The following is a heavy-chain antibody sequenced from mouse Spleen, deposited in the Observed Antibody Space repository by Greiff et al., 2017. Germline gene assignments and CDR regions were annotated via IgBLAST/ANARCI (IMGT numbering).Heavy chain of an antibody. Sequence: EVKLVESGPGLVKPSQSLSLTCSVTGYSITSGYYWNWIRQFPGNKLEWMGYISYDGSNNYNPSLKNRISITRDTSKNQFFLKLNSVTTEDTATYYCASLFHSLGFDYWGQGTTLTVSS. V-gene: IGHV3-6*02. J-gene: IGHJ2*01. CDR2: ISYDGSN. CDR1: GYSITSGYY. CDR3: ASLFHSLGFDY. D-gene: IGHD6-1*01.